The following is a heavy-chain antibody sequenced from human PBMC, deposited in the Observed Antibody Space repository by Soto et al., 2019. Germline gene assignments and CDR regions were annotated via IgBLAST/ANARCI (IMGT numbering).Heavy chain of an antibody. CDR2: ISYDGSNK. CDR3: ARGPSSLTRFDY. J-gene: IGHJ4*02. Sequence: PGGSLRLSCAASGFTFSSYAMHWVRQAPGKGLEWVAVISYDGSNKYYADSVKGRFTISRDNSKNTLYLQMNSLRGEDTAVYYCARGPSSLTRFDYWGQGTLVTASS. CDR1: GFTFSSYA. V-gene: IGHV3-30-3*01. D-gene: IGHD2-2*01.